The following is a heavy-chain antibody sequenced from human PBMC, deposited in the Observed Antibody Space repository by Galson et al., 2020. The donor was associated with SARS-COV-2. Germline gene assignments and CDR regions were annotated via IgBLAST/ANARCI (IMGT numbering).Heavy chain of an antibody. D-gene: IGHD6-25*01. Sequence: TGGSLRLSCAASGFTFNSYSMNWVRQAPGEGLEWVSSISSGSHYIYYADSVKGRFTLSRDNAKNSLYMEMDSLRAEDTAVYYCARELITADGVFDIWGQGIMVTVSS. CDR3: ARELITADGVFDI. CDR1: GFTFNSYS. CDR2: ISSGSHYI. V-gene: IGHV3-21*01. J-gene: IGHJ3*02.